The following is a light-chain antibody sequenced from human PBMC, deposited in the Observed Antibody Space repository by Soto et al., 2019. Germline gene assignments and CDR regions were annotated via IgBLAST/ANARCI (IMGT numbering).Light chain of an antibody. CDR2: DVN. CDR1: TSDVGGYDF. CDR3: CSYTSSHTRV. Sequence: QSALPQPASVSGSPGQSITISCTGTTSDVGGYDFVSWYQHHPGKAPKLIIYDVNNRPSGLSNRFSGSKSGNTASLTISGLQTEDEADYYCCSYTSSHTRVFGTGTKVTVL. J-gene: IGLJ1*01. V-gene: IGLV2-14*01.